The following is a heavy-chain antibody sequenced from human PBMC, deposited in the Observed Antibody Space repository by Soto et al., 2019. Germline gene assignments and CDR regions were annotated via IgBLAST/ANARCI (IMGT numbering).Heavy chain of an antibody. Sequence: SETLSLTCAVYGGSFSGYYWSWIRQPPGKGLEWIGEINHSGSTNYNPSLKSRVTISVDTSKNQFSLKLSSVTAADTAVYYCARGRHESGYDLGDWFDPWGQGTLVTVSS. D-gene: IGHD5-12*01. CDR1: GGSFSGYY. CDR2: INHSGST. CDR3: ARGRHESGYDLGDWFDP. V-gene: IGHV4-34*01. J-gene: IGHJ5*02.